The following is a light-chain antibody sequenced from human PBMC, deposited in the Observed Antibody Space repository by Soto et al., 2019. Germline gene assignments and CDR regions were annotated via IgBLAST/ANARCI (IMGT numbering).Light chain of an antibody. J-gene: IGKJ1*01. CDR1: QSVSSN. Sequence: EIVMTHSTDTLSVSPGERSTLSCMASQSVSSNLAWYQQKPGQAPRLLIYGASTRATGIPARFSGSGSGTEFTLTISSLQSEDVAVYYCQQDNNWPRTFGQGSKVDI. V-gene: IGKV3-15*01. CDR2: GAS. CDR3: QQDNNWPRT.